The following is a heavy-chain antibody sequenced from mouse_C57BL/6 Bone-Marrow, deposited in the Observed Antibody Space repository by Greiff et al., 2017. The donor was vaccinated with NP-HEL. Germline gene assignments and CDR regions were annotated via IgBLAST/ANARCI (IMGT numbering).Heavy chain of an antibody. CDR1: GFSFNTYA. D-gene: IGHD1-1*01. CDR2: IRSKSNNYAT. Sequence: EVQLQESGGGLVQPKGSLKLSCAASGFSFNTYAMNWVRQAPGKGLEWVARIRSKSNNYATYYADSVKDRFTISRDDSESMLYLQMNNLKTEDTAMYYCVSSPYYGSLDYWGQGTTLTVSS. V-gene: IGHV10-1*01. J-gene: IGHJ2*01. CDR3: VSSPYYGSLDY.